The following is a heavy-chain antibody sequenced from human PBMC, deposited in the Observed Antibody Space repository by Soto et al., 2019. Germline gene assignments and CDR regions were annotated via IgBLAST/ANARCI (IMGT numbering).Heavy chain of an antibody. D-gene: IGHD3-10*01. Sequence: PSETLSLTCTVSGGSISNNNYYWAWIRQPPGKGLEWIGNIFYRGSTYYNPSLKSRVTMSLGTSRDQFSLKLSSVTAADTAVYYCARVLRNYYGSGSYYPTRYYYYGMDVWGQGTTVTVSS. J-gene: IGHJ6*02. CDR3: ARVLRNYYGSGSYYPTRYYYYGMDV. V-gene: IGHV4-39*01. CDR2: IFYRGST. CDR1: GGSISNNNYY.